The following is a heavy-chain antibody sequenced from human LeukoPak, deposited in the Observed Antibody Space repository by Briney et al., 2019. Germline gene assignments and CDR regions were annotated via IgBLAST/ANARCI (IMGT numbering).Heavy chain of an antibody. Sequence: KPGGSLRLSCAASGFSFSDYSMNWVRQAPGKGLEWVSFISSYSTYIYYADSMKGRFTISRENAKNSLYLQMNSLRAEDTAVYYCARDSFAGYDSSGYSSYDYWGQGTLVTVSS. J-gene: IGHJ4*02. CDR1: GFSFSDYS. CDR3: ARDSFAGYDSSGYSSYDY. CDR2: ISSYSTYI. D-gene: IGHD3-22*01. V-gene: IGHV3-21*01.